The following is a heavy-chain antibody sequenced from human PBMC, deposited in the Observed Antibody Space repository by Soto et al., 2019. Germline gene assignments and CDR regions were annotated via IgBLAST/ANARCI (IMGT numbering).Heavy chain of an antibody. CDR3: AFGNLSYYFDY. V-gene: IGHV3-33*01. Sequence: LRLSCAASGFTFSGFGMHWVRQAPGKGLEWVAIIWYDGSDKYYADSVKGRFTISRDNSKNTLYLQMNSLRAEDTAVYHCAFGNLSYYFDYWGQGTPVTVSS. J-gene: IGHJ4*02. CDR2: IWYDGSDK. CDR1: GFTFSGFG. D-gene: IGHD3-16*01.